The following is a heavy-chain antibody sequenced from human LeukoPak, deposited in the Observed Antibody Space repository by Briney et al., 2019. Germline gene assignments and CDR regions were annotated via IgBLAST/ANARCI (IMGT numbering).Heavy chain of an antibody. CDR3: TKGAGWLIDY. CDR2: FHNSGTS. D-gene: IGHD3-16*01. J-gene: IGHJ4*02. V-gene: IGHV4-59*01. Sequence: SETLSVTCTVSDDSISDYYRGWIRQPPGKGLEWIGYFHNSGTSTYNPSLKSRVTISADTSKNQFSLKLNSLTTADTAVYYCTKGAGWLIDYWGQGILVTVSS. CDR1: DDSISDYY.